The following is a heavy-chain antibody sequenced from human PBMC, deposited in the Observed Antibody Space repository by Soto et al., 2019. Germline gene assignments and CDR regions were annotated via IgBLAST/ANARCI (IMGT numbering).Heavy chain of an antibody. CDR3: AKGYLFSGGGSCFFDY. CDR2: IYYSGST. Sequence: SETLSLTCTVSGGSISSSSYYWGWIRQPPGKGLEWIGSIYYSGSTYYNPSLKSRVTISVDTSKNQFSLKLSSVTAADTAVYYCAKGYLFSGGGSCFFDYWGQGTLVTVSS. D-gene: IGHD2-15*01. CDR1: GGSISSSSYY. V-gene: IGHV4-39*01. J-gene: IGHJ4*02.